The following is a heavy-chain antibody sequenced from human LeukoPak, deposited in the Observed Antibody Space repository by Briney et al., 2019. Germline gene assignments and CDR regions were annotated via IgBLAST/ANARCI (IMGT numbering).Heavy chain of an antibody. CDR2: ISWASGST. V-gene: IGHV3-9*03. CDR1: GFTFDDYV. D-gene: IGHD6-25*01. J-gene: IGHJ3*02. Sequence: PGGSLRLSCAASGFTFDDYVMHWVRQAPGKGLEWVSGISWASGSTGYADSVKGRFTISRDNAKDSLYLQMNSLRAEDMALYYCAKASSRSFSSGYYGNAFDIWGQGTMVTVSS. CDR3: AKASSRSFSSGYYGNAFDI.